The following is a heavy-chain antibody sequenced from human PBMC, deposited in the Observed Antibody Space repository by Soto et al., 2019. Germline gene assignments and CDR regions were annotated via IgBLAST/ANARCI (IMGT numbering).Heavy chain of an antibody. CDR1: GFTFSSYG. CDR3: AGETWDDFWSGYYTESLHLYGMDV. V-gene: IGHV3-30*03. CDR2: ISYDGSNK. J-gene: IGHJ6*02. Sequence: GGSLRLSCAASGFTFSSYGMHWVRQAPGKGLEWVAVISYDGSNKYYADSVKGRFTISRDNSKNTLYLQMNSLRAEDTAVYYCAGETWDDFWSGYYTESLHLYGMDVWGQGTTVTVSS. D-gene: IGHD3-3*01.